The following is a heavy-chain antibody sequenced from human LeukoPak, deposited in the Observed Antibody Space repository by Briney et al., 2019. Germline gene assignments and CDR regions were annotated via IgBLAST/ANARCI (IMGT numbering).Heavy chain of an antibody. CDR2: IYTSVST. J-gene: IGHJ3*02. CDR3: ARFEGYSSSWSRSRDAFDI. CDR1: GGSISSYY. V-gene: IGHV4-4*07. D-gene: IGHD6-13*01. Sequence: SETLSLTCTVSGGSISSYYWSWIRQPAGKGLEWIGRIYTSVSTNYNPSLKSRVTMSVDTSKNQFSLKLSSVTAADTAVYYCARFEGYSSSWSRSRDAFDIWGQGTMVTVSS.